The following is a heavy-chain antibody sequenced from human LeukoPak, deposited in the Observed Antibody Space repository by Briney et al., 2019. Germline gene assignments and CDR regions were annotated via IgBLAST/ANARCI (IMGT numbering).Heavy chain of an antibody. CDR2: ISSSSSYI. J-gene: IGHJ4*02. CDR1: VFTFSSYS. D-gene: IGHD2-21*01. Sequence: GGSLRLSCAASVFTFSSYSMNCVRQAPGKGLEGVSSISSSSSYIYYADSVKGRFTIPRDNAKNSMYLEMNSLRAEDTGVYYCARDAPYCGGDCYAFDYWGQGTLVTVSS. V-gene: IGHV3-21*01. CDR3: ARDAPYCGGDCYAFDY.